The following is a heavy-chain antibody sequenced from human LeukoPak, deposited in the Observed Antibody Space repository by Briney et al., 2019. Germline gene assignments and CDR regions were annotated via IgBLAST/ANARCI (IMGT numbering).Heavy chain of an antibody. CDR3: ARDLEGSSFTWIQSSTPHAFDY. Sequence: ASAKVSCKASGYTFTSYYMHWVRQAPGQGLEWMGIINPSGGSTSYAQKFQGRVTMTRDTSTSTVYMELSSLRSEDTAVYYCARDLEGSSFTWIQSSTPHAFDYWGQGTLVTVSS. CDR2: INPSGGST. V-gene: IGHV1-46*01. CDR1: GYTFTSYY. D-gene: IGHD5-18*01. J-gene: IGHJ4*02.